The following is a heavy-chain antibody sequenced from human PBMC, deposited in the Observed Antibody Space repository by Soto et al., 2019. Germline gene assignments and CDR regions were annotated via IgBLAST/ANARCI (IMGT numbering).Heavy chain of an antibody. CDR2: ISSTSTI. J-gene: IGHJ4*02. Sequence: GGSLRLSCAASGFTFSSYSMNWVRQAPGKGLEWVSYISSTSTIYYADSVKGRFTISRDNAKNTLYLQMNSLRAEDTAVYYCATHIVATDWGQGTLVTVSS. V-gene: IGHV3-48*01. CDR3: ATHIVATD. CDR1: GFTFSSYS. D-gene: IGHD5-12*01.